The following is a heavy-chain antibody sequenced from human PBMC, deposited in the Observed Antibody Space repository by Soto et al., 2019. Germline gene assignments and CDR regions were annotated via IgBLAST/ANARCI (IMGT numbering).Heavy chain of an antibody. CDR2: IYYSGST. CDR3: VRQYLSGYCNGGSCNFHSDD. Sequence: QVQLQESGPGLVKPSETLSLTCTVSGGSISSSTYYWGLIRQPPGKGLEWIGSIYYSGSTYYNPSLKSRVTISVDTSKNQFSLKLYSVTAADTAVYYCVRQYLSGYCNGGSCNFHSDDWGQGALVTVSS. V-gene: IGHV4-39*01. CDR1: GGSISSSTYY. D-gene: IGHD2-15*01. J-gene: IGHJ4*02.